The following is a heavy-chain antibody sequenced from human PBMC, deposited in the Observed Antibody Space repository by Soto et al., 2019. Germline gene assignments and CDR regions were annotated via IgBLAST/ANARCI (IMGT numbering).Heavy chain of an antibody. CDR3: AKDRVLRYFDWLLDDAFDI. V-gene: IGHV3-23*01. Sequence: EVQLLESGGGLVQPGGSLRLSCAASGFTFSSYAMSWVRQAPGKGLEWVSAISGSGGSTYYADSVKGRFTISRDNSKNPLYLQMNSLRAEDTAVYYCAKDRVLRYFDWLLDDAFDIWGQGTMVTVSS. CDR2: ISGSGGST. J-gene: IGHJ3*02. CDR1: GFTFSSYA. D-gene: IGHD3-9*01.